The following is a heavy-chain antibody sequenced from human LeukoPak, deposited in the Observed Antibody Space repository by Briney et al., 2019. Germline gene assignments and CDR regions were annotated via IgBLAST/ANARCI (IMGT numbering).Heavy chain of an antibody. J-gene: IGHJ4*02. Sequence: GGSLRLTCAASGCTFSRYWMSWVRQAPGKGLEWVANIKQDGSEKNYVDSVKGRFTISRDNAKTSLYLQMNSLRPEDTSVYFCVRQHDYADYWGQGTLVTVSS. D-gene: IGHD4/OR15-4a*01. CDR3: VRQHDYADY. CDR1: GCTFSRYW. V-gene: IGHV3-7*01. CDR2: IKQDGSEK.